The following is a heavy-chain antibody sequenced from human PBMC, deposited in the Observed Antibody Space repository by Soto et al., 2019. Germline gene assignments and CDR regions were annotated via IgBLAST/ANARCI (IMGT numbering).Heavy chain of an antibody. J-gene: IGHJ4*02. V-gene: IGHV1-3*04. D-gene: IGHD2-8*02. CDR3: ASDSRSPWWGSRY. CDR2: INTDNGNT. CDR1: GYTFTTYT. Sequence: QVQLVQSGAEVKMPGASVKVSCEASGYTFTTYTLHWVRQAPGQRPAWMGWINTDNGNTRYSKEFQDRDTITKDTSASTADMELSSLRSEDTAIYDCASDSRSPWWGSRYWGQGTLVTVSS.